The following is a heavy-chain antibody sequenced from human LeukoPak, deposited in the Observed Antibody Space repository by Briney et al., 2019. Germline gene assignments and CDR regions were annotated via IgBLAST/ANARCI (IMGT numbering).Heavy chain of an antibody. CDR3: ARYCGSTSCYAFDI. J-gene: IGHJ3*02. V-gene: IGHV3-48*01. CDR2: ISSSSSTI. Sequence: GGSLRLSCTASGFTFNTYSMNWVRQAPGKGLEWVSYISSSSSTISYADSQKGRFTISRDNAKNSLYLQMNSLRAEDTAVYYCARYCGSTSCYAFDIWGQGTVVTVSS. D-gene: IGHD2-2*01. CDR1: GFTFNTYS.